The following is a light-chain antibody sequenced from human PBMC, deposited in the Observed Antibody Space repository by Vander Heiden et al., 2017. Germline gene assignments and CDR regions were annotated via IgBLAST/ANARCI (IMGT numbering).Light chain of an antibody. J-gene: IGKJ3*01. Sequence: EIVLTQSPGTLSLSPGERATLSCRASQSVSSSYLAWYQQKPGQAPRLLIYGASSRATGIPDRFSGSWSGTDFTLTISRLEPEDFAVYYCQQYGSSPPAFTFGPGTKVDIK. CDR2: GAS. CDR1: QSVSSSY. CDR3: QQYGSSPPAFT. V-gene: IGKV3-20*01.